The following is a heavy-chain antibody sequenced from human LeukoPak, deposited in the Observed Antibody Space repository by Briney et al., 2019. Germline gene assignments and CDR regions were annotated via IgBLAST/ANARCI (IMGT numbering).Heavy chain of an antibody. D-gene: IGHD1-1*01. V-gene: IGHV1-2*02. CDR1: GYTFTDYE. CDR2: ISPNSGGT. J-gene: IGHJ4*02. Sequence: ASVKVSCKASGYTFTDYEMHWVRQAPGQGLEWMGWISPNSGGTNYAQKFQGRVTMTRDTSISTAYMELSRLRSDDTAVYYCARKGKVRPYFDYWGQGTLVTVSS. CDR3: ARKGKVRPYFDY.